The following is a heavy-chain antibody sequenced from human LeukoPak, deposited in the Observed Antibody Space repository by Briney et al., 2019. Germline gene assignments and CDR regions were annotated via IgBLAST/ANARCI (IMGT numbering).Heavy chain of an antibody. Sequence: GGSLRLSCAASGFTFSRSWMHWVRQAPGKGLVWLSRINSDGGDTTYADSVKGRFTISRDNAKNTLYLQMNSLRAEDTAMYYRARASGTDSSGYLQIDYWGQGTLVTVSS. D-gene: IGHD3-22*01. V-gene: IGHV3-74*01. CDR1: GFTFSRSW. J-gene: IGHJ4*02. CDR3: ARASGTDSSGYLQIDY. CDR2: INSDGGDT.